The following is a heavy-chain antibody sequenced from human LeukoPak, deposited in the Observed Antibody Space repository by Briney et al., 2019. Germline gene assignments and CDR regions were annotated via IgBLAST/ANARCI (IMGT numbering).Heavy chain of an antibody. CDR3: AKPHNHPQNCSGGSCYYYYYGMDV. V-gene: IGHV3-30*18. CDR1: GFTFSSYG. CDR2: ISYDGSNK. D-gene: IGHD2-15*01. J-gene: IGHJ6*02. Sequence: GRSLRLSCAASGFTFSSYGMHWVRQAPGKGLEWVAVISYDGSNKYYADSVKGRFTISRDNSKNTLYLRMNSLRAEDTAVYYCAKPHNHPQNCSGGSCYYYYYGMDVWGQGTTVTVSS.